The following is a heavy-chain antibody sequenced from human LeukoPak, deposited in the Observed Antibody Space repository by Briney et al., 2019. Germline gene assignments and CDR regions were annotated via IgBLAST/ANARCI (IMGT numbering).Heavy chain of an antibody. Sequence: ASVKVSCKASGYTFTDYHMHWVRQAPGQGLEWMGWTNLNSGGTNYAQKFQGRVTMTRDTSISTAYMELSRLRSDDTAVYYCARANDYDFWTAYTYWGQGTLVTVSS. D-gene: IGHD3-3*01. V-gene: IGHV1-2*02. CDR3: ARANDYDFWTAYTY. CDR2: TNLNSGGT. CDR1: GYTFTDYH. J-gene: IGHJ4*02.